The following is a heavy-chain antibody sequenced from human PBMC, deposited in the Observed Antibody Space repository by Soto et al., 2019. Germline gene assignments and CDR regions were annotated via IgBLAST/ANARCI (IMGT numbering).Heavy chain of an antibody. J-gene: IGHJ3*02. Sequence: SETLSLTCAVYGGSFSGYYWSWIRQPPGKGLEWIGEINHSGSTNYNPSLKSRVTISVDTSKNQFSLKLSSVTAADTAVYYCARGKVAAAGLDAFDIWGQGTMVTVSS. D-gene: IGHD6-13*01. CDR1: GGSFSGYY. CDR3: ARGKVAAAGLDAFDI. V-gene: IGHV4-34*01. CDR2: INHSGST.